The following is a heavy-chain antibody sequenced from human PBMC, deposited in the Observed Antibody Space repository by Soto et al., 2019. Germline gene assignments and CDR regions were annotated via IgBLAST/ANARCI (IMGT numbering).Heavy chain of an antibody. J-gene: IGHJ4*02. Sequence: QVQLVQSGAEVKKPGASVKVSCKASGYTFISYGFNWVRQAPGQGLEWMGWISTDNGNTNYGQKFQGRVTMTTDTSTSTAYMELRSLRSDDTAVYYCGRGGGGWLAYWGQGTLVTVSS. D-gene: IGHD6-19*01. CDR3: GRGGGGWLAY. CDR1: GYTFISYG. V-gene: IGHV1-18*01. CDR2: ISTDNGNT.